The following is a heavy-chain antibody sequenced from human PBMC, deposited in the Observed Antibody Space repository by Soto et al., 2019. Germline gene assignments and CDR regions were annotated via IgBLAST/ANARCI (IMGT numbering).Heavy chain of an antibody. CDR1: GGSIGRGSFY. J-gene: IGHJ4*02. Sequence: PSETLSLTCSVSGGSIGRGSFYWGWIRQHPGKGPEWIGYIYYSGSAYYKTSLKSRVAISIDTSENQFSMKLTSVNVADTAVYYCARAPAPWYFDSWGQGTLVTVSS. CDR2: IYYSGSA. V-gene: IGHV4-31*03. CDR3: ARAPAPWYFDS.